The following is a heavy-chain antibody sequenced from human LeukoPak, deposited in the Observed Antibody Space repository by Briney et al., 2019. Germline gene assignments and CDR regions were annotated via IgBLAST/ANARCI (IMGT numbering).Heavy chain of an antibody. Sequence: ASVKVSCKASGYSFTNYDINWVRQASGQGLEWMGWMNPDNGNTDYAQMFQGRVTITTNSSESTAYMELSSLRSEDTAVYYCVAYASCSFDYWGQGTLVSVSS. J-gene: IGHJ4*02. V-gene: IGHV1-8*03. CDR3: VAYASCSFDY. CDR1: GYSFTNYD. CDR2: MNPDNGNT. D-gene: IGHD2-8*01.